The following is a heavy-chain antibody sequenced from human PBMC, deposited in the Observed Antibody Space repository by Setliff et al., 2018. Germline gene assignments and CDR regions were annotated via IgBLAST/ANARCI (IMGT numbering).Heavy chain of an antibody. Sequence: ASVKVSCKASGYTFTSYAMHWVRQAPGQRLEWMGWINAGNGNTKYSQKFQGRVTITRDTSASTAYMELSSLRSEDTAVYYCSRDPRQNDNFWSGYYYYYYYGMDVWGQGTTVTVSS. CDR3: SRDPRQNDNFWSGYYYYYYYGMDV. D-gene: IGHD3-3*01. J-gene: IGHJ6*02. CDR1: GYTFTSYA. CDR2: INAGNGNT. V-gene: IGHV1-3*01.